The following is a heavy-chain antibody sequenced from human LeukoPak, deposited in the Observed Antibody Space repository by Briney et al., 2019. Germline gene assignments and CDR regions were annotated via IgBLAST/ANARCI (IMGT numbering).Heavy chain of an antibody. D-gene: IGHD6-19*01. Sequence: ASVTVSCTASGYTFTGYYMHWERQAPGQGLEWMGWINPNSGGTNYAQKFQGRATMTRDTSISTAYMELSKLRSDDTAVYYCAREYAASIAVAGPFDCWGQGTQVTVSS. CDR1: GYTFTGYY. CDR3: AREYAASIAVAGPFDC. J-gene: IGHJ4*02. V-gene: IGHV1-2*02. CDR2: INPNSGGT.